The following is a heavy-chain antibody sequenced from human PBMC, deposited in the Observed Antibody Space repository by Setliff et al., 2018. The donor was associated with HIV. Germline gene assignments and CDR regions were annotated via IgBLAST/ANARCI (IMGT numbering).Heavy chain of an antibody. CDR3: ARGLYGSGSFFFDA. Sequence: SETLSLTCSVSSGSITSYYWSWIRQPAGKGLEWVGRMFVGGDTNYNPSLKSRLTISVDTSRRQFSLRLTSVTTADTAVYYCARGLYGSGSFFFDAWGQGARVTV. V-gene: IGHV4-4*07. CDR2: MFVGGDT. J-gene: IGHJ4*03. CDR1: SGSITSYY. D-gene: IGHD3-10*01.